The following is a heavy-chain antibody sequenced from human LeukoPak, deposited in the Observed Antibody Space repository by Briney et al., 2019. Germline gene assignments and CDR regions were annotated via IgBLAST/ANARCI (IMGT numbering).Heavy chain of an antibody. CDR3: ARGDGGGGTMIVFVSLDY. CDR2: IIPIFGTA. J-gene: IGHJ4*02. CDR1: RGTFSSYA. V-gene: IGHV1-69*05. Sequence: GPSVKVSCNVSRGTFSSYAISWVRQAPGQGLEWMGGIIPIFGTANYAQKFQGRVTITTDESTSTAYMELSSLRSEDTAVYYCARGDGGGGTMIVFVSLDYWGQGTLVTVSS. D-gene: IGHD3-22*01.